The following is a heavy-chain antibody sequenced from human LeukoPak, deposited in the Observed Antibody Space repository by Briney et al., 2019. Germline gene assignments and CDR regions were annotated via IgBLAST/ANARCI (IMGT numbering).Heavy chain of an antibody. D-gene: IGHD6-6*01. CDR3: ARHLKYGTGGYYFDY. CDR2: IYPGDSDT. J-gene: IGHJ4*02. V-gene: IGHV5-51*01. CDR1: GYSFSSQW. Sequence: GESLKISCKASGYSFSSQWIGWVRQMPGKGLEWMGIIYPGDSDTRYSPSFQGQVTISVDKSITTAYLQWSSLKVSDTAMYYCARHLKYGTGGYYFDYWGQGTLVTVSS.